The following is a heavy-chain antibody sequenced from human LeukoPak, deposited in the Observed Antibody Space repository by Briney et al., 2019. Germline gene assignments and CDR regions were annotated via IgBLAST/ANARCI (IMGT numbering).Heavy chain of an antibody. D-gene: IGHD2-2*01. CDR2: IRYDGSNK. V-gene: IGHV3-30*02. J-gene: IGHJ4*02. CDR3: ARGLGYCSSTSCSPGDY. Sequence: GGSLRLSCAASGFTFSSYGMHWVRQAPGKGLEWVAFIRYDGSNKYYADSVRGRFTISRDNSKNTLYLQMNSLRAEDTAVYYCARGLGYCSSTSCSPGDYWGQGTLVTVSS. CDR1: GFTFSSYG.